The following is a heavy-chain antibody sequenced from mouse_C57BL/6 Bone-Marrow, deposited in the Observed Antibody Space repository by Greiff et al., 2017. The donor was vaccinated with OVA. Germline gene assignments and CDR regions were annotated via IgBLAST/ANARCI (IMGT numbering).Heavy chain of an antibody. CDR3: AGGNWYFDV. CDR2: ISYDGSN. J-gene: IGHJ1*03. V-gene: IGHV3-6*01. Sequence: DVQLQESGPGLVKPSQSLSLTCSVTGYSITSGYYWNWIRQFPGNKLEWMGYISYDGSNNYNPSLKNRISITRDTSKNQFFLKLNSVTTEDTATYYCAGGNWYFDVWGTGTTVTVSS. CDR1: GYSITSGYY.